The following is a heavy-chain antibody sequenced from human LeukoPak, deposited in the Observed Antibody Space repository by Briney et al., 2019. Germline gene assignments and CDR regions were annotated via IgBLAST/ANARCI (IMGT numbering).Heavy chain of an antibody. CDR2: ISAYNGNT. CDR3: ARDWTHEGAHYYDSSGYYFFYY. CDR1: GYTFTSYG. J-gene: IGHJ4*02. D-gene: IGHD3-22*01. Sequence: ASVKVSCKASGYTFTSYGISWVRQAPGQGLEWMGWISAYNGNTNYAQKLQGRVTMTTVTSTSTAYMELRSLRSDDTAVYYCARDWTHEGAHYYDSSGYYFFYYWGQGTLVTVSS. V-gene: IGHV1-18*01.